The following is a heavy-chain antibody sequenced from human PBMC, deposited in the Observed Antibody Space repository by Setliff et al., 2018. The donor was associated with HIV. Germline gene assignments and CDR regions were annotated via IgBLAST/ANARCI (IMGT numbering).Heavy chain of an antibody. Sequence: PSETLSLTCTVSGGSISSYYWSWIRQPPGKGLEWIGYIYCSGSTNYNPSLKSRVTISVDTSKNQFSLKLSSVTAADTAVYYCARGTIFLAYSSGRFDAFDIWGQGTMVTVSS. CDR3: ARGTIFLAYSSGRFDAFDI. CDR2: IYCSGST. D-gene: IGHD6-19*01. V-gene: IGHV4-59*01. CDR1: GGSISSYY. J-gene: IGHJ3*02.